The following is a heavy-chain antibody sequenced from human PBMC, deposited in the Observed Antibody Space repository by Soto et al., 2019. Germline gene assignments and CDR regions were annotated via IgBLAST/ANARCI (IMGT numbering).Heavy chain of an antibody. J-gene: IGHJ4*02. CDR2: IDPSDSYI. D-gene: IGHD1-7*01. V-gene: IGHV5-10-1*01. CDR3: AIPLARTTPFDY. CDR1: GYTFTNYY. Sequence: GESLKISCQASGYTFTNYYIAWVRQVPGKGLEWMGRIDPSDSYIKYSPSFEGHVTMSVDKSISTALLQWSRLEASDTAMYFCAIPLARTTPFDYWGQGTLVTVSS.